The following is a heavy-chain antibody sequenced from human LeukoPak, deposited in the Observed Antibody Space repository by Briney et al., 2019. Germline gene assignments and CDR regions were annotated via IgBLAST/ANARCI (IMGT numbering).Heavy chain of an antibody. CDR2: INPNSGGT. D-gene: IGHD3-22*01. V-gene: IGHV1-2*02. CDR1: GYTFTSYG. Sequence: ASVKVSYKASGYTFTSYGISWVRQAPRQGLEWMGWINPNSGGTKYVQKFQGRVTMTTDTSISTAYMELSSLRSEDTAVYYCARETYYYDSSGYDYLYYYYYYMDVWGKGTTVTVSS. CDR3: ARETYYYDSSGYDYLYYYYYYMDV. J-gene: IGHJ6*03.